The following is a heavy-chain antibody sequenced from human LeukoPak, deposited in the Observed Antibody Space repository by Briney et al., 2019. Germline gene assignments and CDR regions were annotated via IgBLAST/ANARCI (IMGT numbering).Heavy chain of an antibody. D-gene: IGHD3-10*01. V-gene: IGHV3-7*01. CDR3: ARALISLVRGATDWFDP. J-gene: IGHJ5*02. Sequence: GGSLRLSCAASGLTFSSHWMSWVRQAPGKGLEWEAYIKEDGSQKYYVASVKGRFTISKDNAKNSLYLQMNSLRAEDTAVYYCARALISLVRGATDWFDPWGHGTLVTVSS. CDR1: GLTFSSHW. CDR2: IKEDGSQK.